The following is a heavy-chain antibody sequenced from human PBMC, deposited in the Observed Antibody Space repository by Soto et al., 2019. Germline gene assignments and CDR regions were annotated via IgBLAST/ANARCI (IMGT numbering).Heavy chain of an antibody. V-gene: IGHV1-18*01. CDR2: ISAYNGNT. D-gene: IGHD2-15*01. CDR1: GYTFTSYG. CDR3: ARDCSGGSCYHPPSY. Sequence: GASVKVSCKASGYTFTSYGISWVRQAPGQGLEWMGWISAYNGNTNYAQKLQGRVTMTTDTSTSTAYMELRSLRSDDTAVYYCARDCSGGSCYHPPSYWGQGTLVTVSS. J-gene: IGHJ4*02.